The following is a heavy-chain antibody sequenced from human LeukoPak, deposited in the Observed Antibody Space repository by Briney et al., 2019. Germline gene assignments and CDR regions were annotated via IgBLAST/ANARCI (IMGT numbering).Heavy chain of an antibody. CDR2: IFYSGTT. CDR1: GGSISSYY. V-gene: IGHV4-59*05. CDR3: ARYNSPSGDFDY. D-gene: IGHD6-13*01. Sequence: TSETLSLTCTVSGGSISSYYWSWIRQPPGKGLEWIGSIFYSGTTYYNPSLKSRVTISVDTSKNQFSLKLSSVTAADTAVYYCARYNSPSGDFDYWGQGTLVTVSS. J-gene: IGHJ4*02.